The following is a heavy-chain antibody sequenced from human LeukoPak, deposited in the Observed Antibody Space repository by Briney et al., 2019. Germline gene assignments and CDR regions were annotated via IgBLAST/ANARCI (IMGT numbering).Heavy chain of an antibody. D-gene: IGHD6-6*01. J-gene: IGHJ4*02. V-gene: IGHV3-48*01. CDR1: GFTFSSYG. CDR3: ARGGAARPDY. CDR2: ISSSSTM. Sequence: GGSLRLSCAASGFTFSSYGMNWVGQAPGTGLEWGSYISSSSTMSYADSVKGRFTISRDNAKNSLYLQMNSLRAEDTAVYYCARGGAARPDYWGQGTLVTVSS.